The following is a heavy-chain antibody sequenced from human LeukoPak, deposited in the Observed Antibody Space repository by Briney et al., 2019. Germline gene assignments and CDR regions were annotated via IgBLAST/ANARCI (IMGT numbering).Heavy chain of an antibody. CDR1: GFTFRNHW. CDR3: ARDQRVTGRPDIDY. D-gene: IGHD6-6*01. Sequence: GGSLRLSCAASGFTFRNHWMHWVRQTPGKGLVWVSRISSDGSSTAYADSVKGRFTISRDNAKNTLYLQMNNLRAEDTAMYYCARDQRVTGRPDIDYWGQGTLVIVPS. CDR2: ISSDGSST. J-gene: IGHJ4*02. V-gene: IGHV3-74*03.